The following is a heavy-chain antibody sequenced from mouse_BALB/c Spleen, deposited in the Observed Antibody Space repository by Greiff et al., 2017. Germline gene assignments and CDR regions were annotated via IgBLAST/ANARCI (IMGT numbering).Heavy chain of an antibody. V-gene: IGHV7-3*02. Sequence: EVHLVESGGGLVQPGGSLRLSCATSGFTFTDYYMSWVRQPPGKALEWLGFIRNKANGYTTEYSVSVKGRFTISRDNSQSILYLQMNTLRAEDSDAYYCARGTCDYALDDWGEGTSVTVSS. CDR2: IRNKANGYTT. CDR1: GFTFTDYY. CDR3: ARGTCDYALDD. J-gene: IGHJ4*01.